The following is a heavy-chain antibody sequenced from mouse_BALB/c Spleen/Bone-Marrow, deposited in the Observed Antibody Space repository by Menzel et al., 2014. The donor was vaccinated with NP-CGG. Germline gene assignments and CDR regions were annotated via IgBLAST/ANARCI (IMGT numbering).Heavy chain of an antibody. D-gene: IGHD1-1*01. CDR2: IDPENGNT. J-gene: IGHJ2*01. CDR3: ASYYGSSYDYFDY. CDR1: GFNIKDYY. V-gene: IGHV14-1*02. Sequence: VQLQQSGAELVRPGALVKLSCKASGFNIKDYYMHWVKQRPEQGLEWIGWIDPENGNTIYDPKFQGKASIIADTSSNTAYLQLSSLTSEDTAVYYCASYYGSSYDYFDYWGQGTTLTVSS.